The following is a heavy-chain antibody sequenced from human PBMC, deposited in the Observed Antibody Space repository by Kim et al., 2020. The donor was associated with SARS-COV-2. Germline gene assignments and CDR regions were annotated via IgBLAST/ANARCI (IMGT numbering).Heavy chain of an antibody. J-gene: IGHJ5*01. Sequence: SETLSLTCTVSGVSISTASYDWGWVRQPPGKGLEWIVSVFYTGSTYYNPALKSRVTLSIDTSKNQFSLNLTSVTAADTAIYYCTSPPDSMSLVGWFYSWG. D-gene: IGHD2-15*01. CDR2: VFYTGST. CDR3: TSPPDSMSLVGWFYS. V-gene: IGHV4-39*07. CDR1: GVSISTASYD.